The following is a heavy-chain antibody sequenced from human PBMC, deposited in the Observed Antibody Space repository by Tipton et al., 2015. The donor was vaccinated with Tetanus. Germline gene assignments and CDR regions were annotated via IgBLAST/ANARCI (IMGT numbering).Heavy chain of an antibody. CDR1: GASIGSISYY. CDR3: ARANYDFPKKGPFDS. D-gene: IGHD3-3*01. V-gene: IGHV4-61*01. CDR2: ISYSGST. Sequence: GLVKPSETLSLTCTVSGASIGSISYYWSWIRQPPGKGLEWIGYISYSGSTNSNYSLKSRITISQDTSKNQFSLKLTSVTAADTAVYYCARANYDFPKKGPFDSWGQGTLVIVSS. J-gene: IGHJ4*02.